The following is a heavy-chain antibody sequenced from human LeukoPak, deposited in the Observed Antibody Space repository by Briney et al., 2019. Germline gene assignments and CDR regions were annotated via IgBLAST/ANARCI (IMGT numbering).Heavy chain of an antibody. V-gene: IGHV3-7*01. Sequence: RGSLRLSCAASGFTFSSSWMSWVRQAPGKGLEWVANVNHDEVQKYYVDSVKGRFIVSRDNAKSSVYLQMNSLRVDDTAVYYCASDSPFEYWGQGTLVTVSS. J-gene: IGHJ4*02. CDR2: VNHDEVQK. CDR3: ASDSPFEY. CDR1: GFTFSSSW.